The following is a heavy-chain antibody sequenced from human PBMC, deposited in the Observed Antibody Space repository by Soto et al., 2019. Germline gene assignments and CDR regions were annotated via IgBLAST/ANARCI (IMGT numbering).Heavy chain of an antibody. CDR2: INHSGST. Sequence: QVQLQQWGAGLLKPSETLSLTCAVYGGSFSGYDWTWIRQPPGTGLEWIGEINHSGSTNYNPYLKSRVTLSGATSTSQSSLKLTSVPAADTAVYYCARDKITGLFDYWGQGPLVTVSS. CDR1: GGSFSGYD. CDR3: ARDKITGLFDY. J-gene: IGHJ4*02. D-gene: IGHD2-8*02. V-gene: IGHV4-34*01.